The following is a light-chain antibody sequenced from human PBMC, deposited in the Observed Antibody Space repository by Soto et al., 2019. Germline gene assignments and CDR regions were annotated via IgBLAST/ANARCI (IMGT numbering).Light chain of an antibody. CDR3: QQYNIWPET. CDR1: QSVGSK. J-gene: IGKJ1*01. Sequence: EIVMTQSPATLSVSPGERATLSCRASQSVGSKLAWYQQRPGQSPRLLISDASTRATDTPARFNGSGSGTDFTLTISSLQSEDFALYSCQQYNIWPETFGQGTKVEI. CDR2: DAS. V-gene: IGKV3-15*01.